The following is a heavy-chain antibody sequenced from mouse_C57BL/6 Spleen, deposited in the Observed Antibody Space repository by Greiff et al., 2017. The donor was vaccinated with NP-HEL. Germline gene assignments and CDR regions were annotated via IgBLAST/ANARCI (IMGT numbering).Heavy chain of an antibody. CDR2: IDPSDSYT. Sequence: QVQLQQPGAELVMPGASVKLSCKASGYTFTSYWMHWVKQRPGQGLEWIGEIDPSDSYTNYNQKFKGKSTLTVDKSSSTAYMQLSSLTSEDSAVYYCARRGYGSSYGGAMDYRGQGTSVTVSS. D-gene: IGHD1-1*01. CDR1: GYTFTSYW. V-gene: IGHV1-69*01. CDR3: ARRGYGSSYGGAMDY. J-gene: IGHJ4*01.